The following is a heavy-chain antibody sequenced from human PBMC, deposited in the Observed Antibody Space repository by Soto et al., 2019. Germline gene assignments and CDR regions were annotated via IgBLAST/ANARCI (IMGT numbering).Heavy chain of an antibody. J-gene: IGHJ6*02. V-gene: IGHV1-69*01. Sequence: QVQLVQSGAEVKKPGSSVKVSCKASGGTFSSYAISWVRQAPGQGLEWMGGIIPLFGTANYAQKFQGRVTITADEATSTAYMELSSLRSEDTAVYYCARRAPGIAVAEYYYYYGMDVWGQGTTVTVSS. CDR1: GGTFSSYA. D-gene: IGHD6-19*01. CDR3: ARRAPGIAVAEYYYYYGMDV. CDR2: IIPLFGTA.